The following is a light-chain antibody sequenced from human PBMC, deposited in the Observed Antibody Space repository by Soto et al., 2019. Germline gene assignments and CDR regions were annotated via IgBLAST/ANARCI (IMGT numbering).Light chain of an antibody. J-gene: IGKJ5*01. V-gene: IGKV3-20*01. Sequence: PGAGATLSCRASQSVTNSYLAWYQQKPGQAPRLLIYGASSRATGIPDRFSGSGSETDFTLTISRLEPEDFAVYYCQQYSSSPPITFGQGTRLEIK. CDR2: GAS. CDR3: QQYSSSPPIT. CDR1: QSVTNSY.